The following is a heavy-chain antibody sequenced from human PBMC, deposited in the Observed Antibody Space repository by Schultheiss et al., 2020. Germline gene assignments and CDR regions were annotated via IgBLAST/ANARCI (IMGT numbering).Heavy chain of an antibody. J-gene: IGHJ5*02. CDR1: GFTFDDYG. Sequence: GGSLRLSCAASGFTFDDYGMSWVRQAPGKGLEWVSAISGSGGSTYYADSVKGRFTISRDNSKNTLYLQMNSLRAEDTAVYYCAKDLPRAVSYDPWGQGTLVTVSS. D-gene: IGHD3-16*02. V-gene: IGHV3-23*01. CDR2: ISGSGGST. CDR3: AKDLPRAVSYDP.